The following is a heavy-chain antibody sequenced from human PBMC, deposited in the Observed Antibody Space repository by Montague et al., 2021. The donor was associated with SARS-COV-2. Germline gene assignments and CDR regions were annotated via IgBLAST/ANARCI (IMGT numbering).Heavy chain of an antibody. J-gene: IGHJ3*02. V-gene: IGHV3-74*01. D-gene: IGHD3-22*01. CDR3: ARAPRRHYYDSTGFDAFDI. CDR1: GFTFRSCW. Sequence: SLRLSCAVSGFTFRSCWMHWVRQAPGKGLVWVSRINSDGSSTTYADSVKGRFAISRDNAKNTLYLQMNSLRAEDTAVYYCARAPRRHYYDSTGFDAFDIWGQGTMVTVSS. CDR2: INSDGSST.